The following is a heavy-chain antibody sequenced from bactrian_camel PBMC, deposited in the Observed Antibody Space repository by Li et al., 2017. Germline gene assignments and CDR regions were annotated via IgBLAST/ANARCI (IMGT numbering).Heavy chain of an antibody. V-gene: IGHV3S54*01. Sequence: HVQLVESGGGSVQARGSLRLSCVVSGYPTYTYSTNCLAWYRQAPGKEREAVAAIRPASGTTYYADSVKGRFTISKDDHKYTLYLSMTGLKTEDTGAYYCATGNGGNSYPTSYIHWGQGTQVTVS. CDR2: IRPASGTT. CDR1: GYPTYTYSTNC. J-gene: IGHJ4*01. CDR3: ATGNGGNSYPTSYIH. D-gene: IGHD3*01.